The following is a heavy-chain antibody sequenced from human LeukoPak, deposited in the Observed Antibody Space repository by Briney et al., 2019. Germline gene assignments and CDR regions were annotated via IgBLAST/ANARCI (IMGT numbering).Heavy chain of an antibody. V-gene: IGHV3-23*01. J-gene: IGHJ4*02. CDR2: ISGSGGST. D-gene: IGHD2-15*01. CDR1: GFTFSNYA. CDR3: AKGGYSSYFDY. Sequence: GGSLRLSCAASGFTFSNYAMTWVRQAPGKGLECVSTISGSGGSTYYADSVKGRFTISRDNSKDTLYLQMNSLRAEDTAVYYCAKGGYSSYFDYWGQGTLVTVSS.